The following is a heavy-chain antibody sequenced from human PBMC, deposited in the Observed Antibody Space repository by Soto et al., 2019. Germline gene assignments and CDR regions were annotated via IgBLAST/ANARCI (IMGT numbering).Heavy chain of an antibody. J-gene: IGHJ4*02. Sequence: GGSLRLSCAASGFTFSSYGMHWVRQAPGKGLEWVAVIWYDGSNKYYADSVKGRFTISRDNSKNTLYLQMNSLRAEDTAAYYCARERVVAALTSGLDYWGQGTLVTVSS. CDR1: GFTFSSYG. D-gene: IGHD2-15*01. V-gene: IGHV3-33*01. CDR2: IWYDGSNK. CDR3: ARERVVAALTSGLDY.